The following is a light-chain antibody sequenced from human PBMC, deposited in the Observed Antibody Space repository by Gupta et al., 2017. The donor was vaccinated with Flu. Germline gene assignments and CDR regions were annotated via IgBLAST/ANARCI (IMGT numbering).Light chain of an antibody. CDR1: QSISSY. Sequence: QMNQSPSSLSASVGDRVTITCRASQSISSYLNWYQQKPGKAPKLLIYAASSLQSGVPSRFSGSGSGTDFTLTISSLQPEDFATYYCQQSNSYPLTFGGGTKVEIK. CDR2: AAS. J-gene: IGKJ4*01. CDR3: QQSNSYPLT. V-gene: IGKV1-39*01.